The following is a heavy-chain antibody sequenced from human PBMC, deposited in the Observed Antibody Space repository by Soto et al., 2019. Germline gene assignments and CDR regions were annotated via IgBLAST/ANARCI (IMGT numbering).Heavy chain of an antibody. CDR1: GFTFSSYE. D-gene: IGHD6-19*01. J-gene: IGHJ5*02. CDR3: ARDGGPKTGSGWPNWFDP. V-gene: IGHV3-48*03. Sequence: PGGSLRLSCAASGFTFSSYEMNWVRQAPGKGLEWVSYISSSGSTIYYADSVKGRFTISRDNAKNSLYLQMNSLRAEDTAVYYCARDGGPKTGSGWPNWFDPWGQGTLVTVS. CDR2: ISSSGSTI.